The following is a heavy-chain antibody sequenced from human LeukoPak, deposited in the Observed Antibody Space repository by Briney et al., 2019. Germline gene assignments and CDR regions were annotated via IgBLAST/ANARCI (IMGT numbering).Heavy chain of an antibody. CDR2: ISGSGGST. CDR3: AKGSYCSGGSCFFDY. V-gene: IGHV3-23*01. Sequence: GGSLRLSCAVSGFTFSTYTMNWVRQAPGKGLEWVSAISGSGGSTYYADSVKGRFTISRDNSKNTLYLQMNSLRAEDTAVYYCAKGSYCSGGSCFFDYWGQGTLVTVSS. CDR1: GFTFSTYT. J-gene: IGHJ4*02. D-gene: IGHD2-15*01.